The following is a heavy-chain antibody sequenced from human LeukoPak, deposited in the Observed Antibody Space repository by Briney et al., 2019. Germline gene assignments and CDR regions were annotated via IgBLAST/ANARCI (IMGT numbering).Heavy chain of an antibody. Sequence: PSETLTLTCTVSGGSINSYYWSWIRQPPGKGLQWNGCIHYSGSTNYNPSLTSRVTISVATSKNQFSLKLSSVTAADTAVYYCARVQPAGIAVDAFDIWGQGTMVTVSS. CDR1: GGSINSYY. V-gene: IGHV4-59*01. CDR3: ARVQPAGIAVDAFDI. J-gene: IGHJ3*02. CDR2: IHYSGST. D-gene: IGHD6-19*01.